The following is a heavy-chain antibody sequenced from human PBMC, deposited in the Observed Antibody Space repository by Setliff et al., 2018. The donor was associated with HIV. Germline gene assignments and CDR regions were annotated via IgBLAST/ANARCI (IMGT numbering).Heavy chain of an antibody. J-gene: IGHJ4*02. CDR3: ARWHPPYGFWEEDY. CDR1: GGSISSSSSF. D-gene: IGHD3-10*01. Sequence: SETLSLTCTVSGGSISSSSSFWGWIRQPPGKGLEWIGSIYYSGSTYYNPPLQSRVTISVDTSKNQFSLKLSSVTAADTAVYYCARWHPPYGFWEEDYWGQGTLVTVSS. V-gene: IGHV4-39*01. CDR2: IYYSGST.